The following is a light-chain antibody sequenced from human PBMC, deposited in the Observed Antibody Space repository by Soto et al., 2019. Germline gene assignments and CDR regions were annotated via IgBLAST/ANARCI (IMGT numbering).Light chain of an antibody. Sequence: EIVMTQSPATLSVSPGERATLSCRASQSVSSNLAWYQQKPGQAPRLLIYGASTRATGIPHRFSGSGSGTEFTLTISSLQSEDFAVYSCQQYNNWPPYTFGQGTKLEIK. CDR3: QQYNNWPPYT. V-gene: IGKV3-15*01. CDR2: GAS. J-gene: IGKJ2*01. CDR1: QSVSSN.